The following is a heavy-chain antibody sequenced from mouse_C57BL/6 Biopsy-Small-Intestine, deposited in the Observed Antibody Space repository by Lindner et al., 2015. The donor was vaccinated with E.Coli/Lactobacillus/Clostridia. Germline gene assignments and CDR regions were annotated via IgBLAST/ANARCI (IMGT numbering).Heavy chain of an antibody. CDR3: VREGYGHYEWFAY. V-gene: IGHV10-1*01. CDR2: IRSKSNKYAT. J-gene: IGHJ3*01. CDR1: GLSFNIYA. D-gene: IGHD2-1*01. Sequence: VQLQESGGGLVQPKGSLKLSCTASGLSFNIYAMNWVRQAPGKGLEWVARIRSKSNKYATYYADSVKDRFTISRDDSQSMFYLQMNTLKTEDTAMYYCVREGYGHYEWFAYWGQGTLVTVSA.